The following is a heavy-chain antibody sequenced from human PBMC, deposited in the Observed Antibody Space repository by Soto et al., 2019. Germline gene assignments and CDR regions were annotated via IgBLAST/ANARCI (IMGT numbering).Heavy chain of an antibody. CDR1: GFTFSSYA. Sequence: EVQLLESGGGLVQPGGSLRLSCAASGFTFSSYAMSWVRQAPGKGLEWVSAISGSGGSTYYADSVKGRFTISRENSKNTLYLQMNSLRGEDTAVYYCAKGGIAAAGTVWDWFDPWGQGTLVTVSS. D-gene: IGHD6-13*01. J-gene: IGHJ5*02. CDR2: ISGSGGST. CDR3: AKGGIAAAGTVWDWFDP. V-gene: IGHV3-23*01.